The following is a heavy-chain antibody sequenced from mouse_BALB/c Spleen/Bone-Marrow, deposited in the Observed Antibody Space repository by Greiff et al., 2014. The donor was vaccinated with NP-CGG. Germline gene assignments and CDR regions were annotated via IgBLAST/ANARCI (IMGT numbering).Heavy chain of an antibody. CDR1: GYTFTEYI. CDR2: FYPGSGSI. J-gene: IGHJ3*01. D-gene: IGHD3-2*02. Sequence: QGQLKGSGAELGKPGASVKLSCKAFGYTFTEYIIHWGKKRSGQGLWWIGWFYPGSGSIKYNEKFKDKATLTADKSSSTVYMELSRLTSEDSAVYFCARHEDRLRAWFAYWGQGTLVTVSA. V-gene: IGHV1-62-2*01. CDR3: ARHEDRLRAWFAY.